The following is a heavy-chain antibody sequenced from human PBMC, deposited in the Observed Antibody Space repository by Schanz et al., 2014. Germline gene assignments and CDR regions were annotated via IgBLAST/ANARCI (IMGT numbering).Heavy chain of an antibody. V-gene: IGHV1-2*06. J-gene: IGHJ4*02. CDR3: ARGDRIVDY. D-gene: IGHD3-22*01. CDR1: GYTFTGHH. Sequence: QVQLVQSGAEAKKPGASVKVSCKASGYTFTGHHMHWVRQAPGQGLEWMGRINPNSGGANYAQKFQGRVTMTTDTSVSTAYMELSRLTSDDTAVYYCARGDRIVDYWGQGTLVTVSS. CDR2: INPNSGGA.